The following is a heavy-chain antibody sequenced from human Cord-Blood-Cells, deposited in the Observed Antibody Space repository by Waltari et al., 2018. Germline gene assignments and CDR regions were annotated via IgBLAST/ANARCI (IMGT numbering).Heavy chain of an antibody. D-gene: IGHD3-22*01. CDR1: GGSISSSNW. CDR3: AVRDSSGYYYSDY. CDR2: IYHSGST. J-gene: IGHJ4*02. V-gene: IGHV4-4*02. Sequence: QVQLQESGLGLMTPSGTLFLSWAVSGGSISSSNWWSGVRQPPGKGLEWIGEIYHSGSTNYNPSLKSRVTISVDKSKNQFSLKLSSVTAADTAVYYCAVRDSSGYYYSDYWGQGTLVTVSS.